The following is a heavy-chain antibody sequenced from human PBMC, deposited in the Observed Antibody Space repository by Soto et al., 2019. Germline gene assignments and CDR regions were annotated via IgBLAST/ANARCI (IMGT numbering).Heavy chain of an antibody. J-gene: IGHJ4*02. CDR3: VRQIYDSDTGPNFQYYFDS. CDR1: GYSFAGYW. CDR2: IDPSDSQT. V-gene: IGHV5-10-1*01. Sequence: GESLKISCKGSGYSFAGYWITWVRQKPGKGLEWMGRIDPSDSQTYYSPSFRGHVTISVTKSITTVFLQWSSLRASDTAMYYCVRQIYDSDTGPNFQYYFDSWGQGTPVTVYS. D-gene: IGHD3-22*01.